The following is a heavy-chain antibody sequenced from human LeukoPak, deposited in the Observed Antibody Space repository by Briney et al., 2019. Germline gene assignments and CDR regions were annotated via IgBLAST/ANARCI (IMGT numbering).Heavy chain of an antibody. CDR1: GSTFSSNS. V-gene: IGHV3-53*01. CDR2: IYSDNT. J-gene: IGHJ4*02. Sequence: GGSLRLSCTVSGSTFSSNSMSWVRQAPGKGLEWVSFIYSDNTHYSDSVKGRFTISRDNSKNTLYLQMNSLRAEDTAVYYCSRRAGAYSHPYDYWGQGTLVTVSS. CDR3: SRRAGAYSHPYDY. D-gene: IGHD4/OR15-4a*01.